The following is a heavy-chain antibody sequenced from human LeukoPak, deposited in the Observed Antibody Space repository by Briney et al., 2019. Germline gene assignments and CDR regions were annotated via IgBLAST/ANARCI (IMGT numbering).Heavy chain of an antibody. Sequence: GSLRLSCAASGFTFSSYAMSWVRQAPGKGLEWVSAISGSGGSTYYADSVKGRFTISRDNSKNTLYLQMNSLRAEDTAVYYCAKGGDYDILTGYYYYFDYWGQGTLVTVSS. CDR1: GFTFSSYA. J-gene: IGHJ4*02. CDR3: AKGGDYDILTGYYYYFDY. D-gene: IGHD3-9*01. CDR2: ISGSGGST. V-gene: IGHV3-23*01.